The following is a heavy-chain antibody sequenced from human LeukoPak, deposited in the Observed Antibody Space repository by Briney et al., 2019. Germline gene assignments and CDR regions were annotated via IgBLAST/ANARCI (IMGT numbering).Heavy chain of an antibody. V-gene: IGHV4-34*01. CDR1: GGPFSGYY. J-gene: IGHJ3*02. CDR3: ANSGYSYASDAFDI. D-gene: IGHD5-18*01. Sequence: SETLSLTCAVYGGPFSGYYWSWIRQPPGKGLEWIGEINHSGSTNYNPSLKSRVTISVDTSKNQFSLKLSSVTAADTAVYYCANSGYSYASDAFDIWGQGTMVTVSS. CDR2: INHSGST.